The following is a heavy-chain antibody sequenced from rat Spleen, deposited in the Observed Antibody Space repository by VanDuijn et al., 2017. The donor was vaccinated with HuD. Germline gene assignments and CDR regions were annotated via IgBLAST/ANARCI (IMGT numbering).Heavy chain of an antibody. CDR1: GFTFSNYD. Sequence: EVQLVESGGGLVQPGRSLKLSCAASGFTFSNYDMAWVRQAPTKGLEWVASISTSGGSTYYRDSVKGRFTVSRDNAKSTLYLQMDSLRFEDTATYYCARQTVPFDYWGQGVMVTVSS. V-gene: IGHV5-25*01. D-gene: IGHD3-3*01. J-gene: IGHJ2*01. CDR3: ARQTVPFDY. CDR2: ISTSGGST.